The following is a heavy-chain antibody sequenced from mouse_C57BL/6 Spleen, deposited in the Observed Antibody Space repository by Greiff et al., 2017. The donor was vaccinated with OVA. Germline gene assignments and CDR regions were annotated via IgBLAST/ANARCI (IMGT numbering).Heavy chain of an antibody. V-gene: IGHV1-26*01. CDR1: GYTFTDYY. Sequence: VQLQQSGPELVKPGASVKISCKASGYTFTDYYMNWVKQSHGKSLEWIGDINPNNGGTSYNQKFKGKATLTVDKSSSTAYMELRSLTSEDSAVYYCARGDYYGSSYEDYWGQGTTLTVSS. D-gene: IGHD1-1*01. CDR3: ARGDYYGSSYEDY. J-gene: IGHJ2*01. CDR2: INPNNGGT.